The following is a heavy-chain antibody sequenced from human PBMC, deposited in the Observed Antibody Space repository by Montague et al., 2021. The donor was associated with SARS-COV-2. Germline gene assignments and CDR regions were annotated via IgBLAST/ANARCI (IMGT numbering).Heavy chain of an antibody. D-gene: IGHD3-3*01. CDR2: INHSGST. Sequence: SETLSLTCAVYGGSFSGYYWSWIRQPPGKGLEWIGEINHSGSTNYNPSLKRRVTISVDTSKNQFSLKLSSVTAADTAVYYCATLPSSITIFGVVQGYYFDDWGQGTLVTVSS. CDR3: ATLPSSITIFGVVQGYYFDD. J-gene: IGHJ4*02. V-gene: IGHV4-34*01. CDR1: GGSFSGYY.